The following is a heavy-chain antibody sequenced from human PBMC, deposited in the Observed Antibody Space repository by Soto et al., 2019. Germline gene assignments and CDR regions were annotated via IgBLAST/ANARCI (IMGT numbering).Heavy chain of an antibody. D-gene: IGHD2-15*01. CDR3: ARQSLPVASRDF. V-gene: IGHV5-51*01. CDR1: GYTFTTFR. J-gene: IGHJ4*02. Sequence: GESLKISCKGSGYTFTTFRIAWVRHMPGKSLEWMGIIYPRDSDTKYSPSFRGQVTMSVDGSINTAYLKLSSLKPSDTASYYCARQSLPVASRDFWGQGTLVTVSS. CDR2: IYPRDSDT.